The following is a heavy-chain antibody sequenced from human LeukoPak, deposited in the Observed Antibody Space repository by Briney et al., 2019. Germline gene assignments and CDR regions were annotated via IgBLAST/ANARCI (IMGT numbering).Heavy chain of an antibody. CDR2: IYYSGST. J-gene: IGHJ4*02. CDR1: GGSISSYY. V-gene: IGHV4-59*01. Sequence: SETPSLTCTVSGGSISSYYWSWLRQPPGKGLEWIGYIYYSGSTNYNPSLKSRVTISVDTSKNQFSLKLSSVTAADTAVYYCARINYDYVWGSYRYTFDYWGQGTLVTVSS. D-gene: IGHD3-16*02. CDR3: ARINYDYVWGSYRYTFDY.